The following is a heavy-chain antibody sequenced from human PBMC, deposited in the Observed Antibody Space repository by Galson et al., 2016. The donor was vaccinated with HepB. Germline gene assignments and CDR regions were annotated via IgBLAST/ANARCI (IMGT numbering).Heavy chain of an antibody. V-gene: IGHV3-30*18. CDR1: GFTFGTYG. CDR2: ISHDGSNR. CDR3: AKDPQMGSGSFYSYYHYGMDV. Sequence: SLRLSCAASGFTFGTYGIHWVRQAPGKGLEWVAVISHDGSNRYYAASVKGRFTISRDNSKNTLYLQMIRLRAEDTAVYYCAKDPQMGSGSFYSYYHYGMDVWGQGTTVTVSS. J-gene: IGHJ6*02. D-gene: IGHD3-10*01.